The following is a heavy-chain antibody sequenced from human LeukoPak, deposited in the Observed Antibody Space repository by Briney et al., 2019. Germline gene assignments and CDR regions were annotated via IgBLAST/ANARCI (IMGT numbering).Heavy chain of an antibody. Sequence: ASVKVSCKASGYTFTSYGISWVRQAPGQGLEWMGWISAYNGNTNYAQKLQGRVTMTTDTSTSTAYMELRSLRSDDTAVYYCARDTSNWGCSSGRPVEYWGQGTLVTVSS. CDR2: ISAYNGNT. V-gene: IGHV1-18*01. J-gene: IGHJ4*02. CDR1: GYTFTSYG. CDR3: ARDTSNWGCSSGRPVEY. D-gene: IGHD6-19*01.